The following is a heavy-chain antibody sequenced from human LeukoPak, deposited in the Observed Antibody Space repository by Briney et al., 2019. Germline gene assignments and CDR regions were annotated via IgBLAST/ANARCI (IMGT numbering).Heavy chain of an antibody. Sequence: PSXTLSLTCTVSGYSISSGYYWGWIRPPPGKGLEWIGSISHSGSTYYNPSLKSRVTISVDTSKNQFSLKLSSVTAADTAVYYCARDQPHALVTIFGVVADWGQGTLVTVSS. V-gene: IGHV4-38-2*02. CDR3: ARDQPHALVTIFGVVAD. J-gene: IGHJ4*02. D-gene: IGHD3-3*01. CDR2: ISHSGST. CDR1: GYSISSGYY.